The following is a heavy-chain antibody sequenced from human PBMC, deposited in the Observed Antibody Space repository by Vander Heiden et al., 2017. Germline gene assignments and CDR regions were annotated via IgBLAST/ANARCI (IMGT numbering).Heavy chain of an antibody. D-gene: IGHD5-18*01. V-gene: IGHV3-20*04. Sequence: EVQLVESGGGVVRPGGSLRLSCAASGCTFADYGMGWRRQAPGKGLEWVSGINWNGGSTGYADSVKGRFTISRDNAKNSLYLQMNSLRAEDTALYYCARDGQLWLFGDYWGQGTLVTVSS. J-gene: IGHJ4*02. CDR2: INWNGGST. CDR3: ARDGQLWLFGDY. CDR1: GCTFADYG.